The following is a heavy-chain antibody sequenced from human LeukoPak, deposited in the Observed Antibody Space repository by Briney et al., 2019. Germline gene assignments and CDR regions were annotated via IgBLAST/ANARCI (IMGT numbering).Heavy chain of an antibody. J-gene: IGHJ4*02. CDR1: GGSISSSSYY. Sequence: SETLSLTCTVSGGSISSSSYYWGWIRQPPGKGLEWIGSIYYSGSTYYNPSLKSRVTISVDTSKNQFSLKLSSVTAADTAAYYCARVGYCTNGVCSQRIFDYWGQGTLVTVSS. CDR3: ARVGYCTNGVCSQRIFDY. D-gene: IGHD2-8*01. CDR2: IYYSGST. V-gene: IGHV4-39*01.